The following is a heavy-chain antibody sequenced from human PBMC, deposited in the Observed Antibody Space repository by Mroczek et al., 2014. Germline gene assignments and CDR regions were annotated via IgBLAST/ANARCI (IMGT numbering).Heavy chain of an antibody. J-gene: IGHJ5*02. D-gene: IGHD2-2*01. Sequence: VQRAGVGGEGLVKPGGALRLSCAASGFTFSNAWMSWVRQAPGKGLEWVGRIKSKTDGGTTDYAAPVKGRFTISRDDSKNTLYLQMNSLKTEDTAVYYCTTDLLPRDIVVVPAASWFDPWGQGTLVTVSS. CDR3: TTDLLPRDIVVVPAASWFDP. CDR1: GFTFSNAW. V-gene: IGHV3-15*01. CDR2: IKSKTDGGTT.